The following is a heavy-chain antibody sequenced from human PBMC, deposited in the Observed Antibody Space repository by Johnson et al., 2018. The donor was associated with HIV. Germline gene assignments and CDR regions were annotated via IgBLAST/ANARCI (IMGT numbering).Heavy chain of an antibody. V-gene: IGHV3-7*04. J-gene: IGHJ3*02. CDR3: ARRIIFCGGDGYSDGVDS. Sequence: VQLVESGGGVVQPGRSLRLSCAASGFTFSNFGIHWVRQAPGKGLEWVANIKQDGSEKYYVDSVKGRFIISRDNSKNTLYLQMKSLRVEDTAMYFCARRIIFCGGDGYSDGVDSWGQGTMVTVSS. CDR2: IKQDGSEK. D-gene: IGHD2-21*02. CDR1: GFTFSNFG.